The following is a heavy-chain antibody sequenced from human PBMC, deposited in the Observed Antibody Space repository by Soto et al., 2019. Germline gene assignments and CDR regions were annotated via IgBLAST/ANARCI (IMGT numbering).Heavy chain of an antibody. CDR3: ARDEDIVVVVAATPFDAFDI. V-gene: IGHV3-11*01. D-gene: IGHD2-15*01. CDR1: GFTFSDYY. Sequence: GGSVRLSCAASGFTFSDYYMSWIRQAPGKGLEWVSYISSSGSTIYYADSVKGRFTISRDNAKNSLYLQMNSLRAEDTAVYYCARDEDIVVVVAATPFDAFDIWGQGTMVTVSS. CDR2: ISSSGSTI. J-gene: IGHJ3*02.